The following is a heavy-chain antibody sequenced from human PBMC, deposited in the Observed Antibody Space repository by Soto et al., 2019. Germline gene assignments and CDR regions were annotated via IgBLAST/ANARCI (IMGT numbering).Heavy chain of an antibody. Sequence: QDQLVQSGVEVKKPGASVKVSCKASGYSFTNYGITWVRQAPGQGFEWMGWISAYNGNTSYAQKFQGRVTMTTDASTKKANLELKMVRCDDTAVYYSVRDCGVGHCVTGNTHYYCYMDVWGKGTTVTVSS. CDR1: GYSFTNYG. D-gene: IGHD2-8*02. CDR3: VRDCGVGHCVTGNTHYYCYMDV. CDR2: ISAYNGNT. J-gene: IGHJ6*03. V-gene: IGHV1-18*01.